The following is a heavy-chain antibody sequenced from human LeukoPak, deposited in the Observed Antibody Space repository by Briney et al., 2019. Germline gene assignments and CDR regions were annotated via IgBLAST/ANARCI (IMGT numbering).Heavy chain of an antibody. J-gene: IGHJ5*02. CDR2: MYYTGTT. Sequence: SETLSLTCSVSGGSIRSLGYSWGWIRQPPGKGLEWIASMYYTGTTYYNPSLKSRVTMSVDTSKNQFSLNLTSVTAADTAVFYCARSVSAYAGRGWFDPWGQGTPVTVSS. CDR3: ARSVSAYAGRGWFDP. CDR1: GGSIRSLGYS. D-gene: IGHD5-12*01. V-gene: IGHV4-39*07.